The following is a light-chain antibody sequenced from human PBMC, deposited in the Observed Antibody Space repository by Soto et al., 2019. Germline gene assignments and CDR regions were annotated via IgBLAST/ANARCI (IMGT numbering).Light chain of an antibody. J-gene: IGKJ4*01. Sequence: DIQMTQSPSSLSASVGERVIITCRASETITRYLNWYQSKPGKAPRLLISAATTLESGVPSRFSASHSGTDFTLTISSLQPEDFATYYCQQSYSNPLTFGGGTKVDI. CDR3: QQSYSNPLT. V-gene: IGKV1-39*01. CDR2: AAT. CDR1: ETITRY.